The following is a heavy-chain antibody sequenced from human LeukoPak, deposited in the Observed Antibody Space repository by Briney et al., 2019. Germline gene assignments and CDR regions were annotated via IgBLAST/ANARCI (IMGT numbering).Heavy chain of an antibody. CDR3: TRAQNYYDSSGYTAYFDY. Sequence: GGSLRLSCTASGFTFGDYAMSWVRQAPGKGLEWVGFIRSKAYGGTTEYAASVKGRFTTSRDDSKSIAYLQMNSLKTEDTAVYYCTRAQNYYDSSGYTAYFDYWGQGTLVTVSS. CDR1: GFTFGDYA. J-gene: IGHJ4*02. CDR2: IRSKAYGGTT. V-gene: IGHV3-49*04. D-gene: IGHD3-22*01.